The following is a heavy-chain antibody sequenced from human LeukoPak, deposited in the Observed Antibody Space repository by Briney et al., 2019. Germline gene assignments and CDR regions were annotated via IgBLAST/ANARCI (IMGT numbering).Heavy chain of an antibody. CDR2: IKQDGSER. Sequence: GGSLRLSCEASGFSMSVYWMSWVRQAPGKGLEWVGNIKQDGSERNYVDSVKGRFTISRDNAKRSLYLQINSLRAEDTAVYYCARDWGAYYHFFDYWGQGTLVTVSS. CDR1: GFSMSVYW. J-gene: IGHJ4*02. V-gene: IGHV3-7*01. D-gene: IGHD3-22*01. CDR3: ARDWGAYYHFFDY.